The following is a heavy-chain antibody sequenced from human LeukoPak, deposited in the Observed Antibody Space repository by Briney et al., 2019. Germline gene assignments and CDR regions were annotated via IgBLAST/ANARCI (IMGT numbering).Heavy chain of an antibody. CDR3: AKDGDVGMATREDW. CDR2: INPGSGGT. Sequence: ASVKVSCKASGYTFSSYYIHWVRQAPGQGLEWMGLINPGSGGTSYAQTFQGRVTLTRDTSTTSVYMELSSLTSEDTAMYFCAKDGDVGMATREDWWGQGTLVSVSS. J-gene: IGHJ4*02. V-gene: IGHV1-46*01. D-gene: IGHD5-24*01. CDR1: GYTFSSYY.